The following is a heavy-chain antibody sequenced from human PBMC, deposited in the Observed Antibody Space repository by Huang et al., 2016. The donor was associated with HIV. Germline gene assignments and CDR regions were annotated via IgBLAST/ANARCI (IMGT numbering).Heavy chain of an antibody. V-gene: IGHV4-34*02. Sequence: QVRLEQWGAGLLKPSETLSLTCAVYGGSFGGYQWTCLRQSPWKGLEWIGEINHSGSATYNPYLKTRVTITGDMSKNQFSLKRTALTVTDTAVYFCARGLRFCRGGDCFPTHFQHWSQG. D-gene: IGHD2-21*02. CDR1: GGSFGGYQ. J-gene: IGHJ1*01. CDR3: ARGLRFCRGGDCFPTHFQH. CDR2: INHSGSA.